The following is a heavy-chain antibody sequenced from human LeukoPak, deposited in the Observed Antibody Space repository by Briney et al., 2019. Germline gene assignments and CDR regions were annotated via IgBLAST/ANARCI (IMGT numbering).Heavy chain of an antibody. J-gene: IGHJ6*03. Sequence: GGSLRLSCAASGFTFSNYDMRWVRQAPGKGLEWVAYITLSGGSTFYADSVKGRFTISRDNSKNTLYLQMNSLSAGDTAVYHCAKRGNPAVGHHYLDVWGKGTTVSVSS. CDR1: GFTFSNYD. V-gene: IGHV3-23*01. CDR2: ITLSGGST. D-gene: IGHD2-2*01. CDR3: AKRGNPAVGHHYLDV.